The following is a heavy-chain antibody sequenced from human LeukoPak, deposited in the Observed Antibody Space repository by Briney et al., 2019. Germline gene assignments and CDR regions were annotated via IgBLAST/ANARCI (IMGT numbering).Heavy chain of an antibody. Sequence: GGSLRLSCAASGFTFSSYAMSWVRQAPGKGLEWVSAISGSGGSTYYADSVKGRFTVSRDNSKNTLYLQMNSLRAEDTAVYYCAKVRGDVRGYFDYWGQGTLVTVSS. CDR2: ISGSGGST. J-gene: IGHJ4*02. CDR1: GFTFSSYA. D-gene: IGHD3-16*01. V-gene: IGHV3-23*01. CDR3: AKVRGDVRGYFDY.